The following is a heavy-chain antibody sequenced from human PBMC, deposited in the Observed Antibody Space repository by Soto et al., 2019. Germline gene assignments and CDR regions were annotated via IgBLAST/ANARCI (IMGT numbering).Heavy chain of an antibody. V-gene: IGHV1-3*01. CDR2: INGGNGNT. D-gene: IGHD2-2*01. CDR1: GYTFNSYA. CDR3: ARGRMVIGCTTTTCRQDWFDP. J-gene: IGHJ5*02. Sequence: ASVKVSCKAPGYTFNSYAMHWVRQAPGKRLEFMGWINGGNGNTRYSQKFQGRVTITRDTSASTAYMQLSSLSSEDTAVYYCARGRMVIGCTTTTCRQDWFDPRGQGTLVTVSS.